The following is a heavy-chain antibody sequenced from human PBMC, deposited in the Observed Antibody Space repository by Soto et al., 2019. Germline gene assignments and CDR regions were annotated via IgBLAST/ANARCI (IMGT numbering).Heavy chain of an antibody. V-gene: IGHV1-2*02. CDR1: GYTFTGYY. Sequence: ASVKVSCKASGYTFTGYYMHWVRQAPGQGLEWMGWINPNSGGTNYAQKFQGRVTMTRDTSISTAYMELSSLRAEDTAVYYCAKVPGCSGGSCYPPSYYYGMDVWGQGTTVTVSS. CDR2: INPNSGGT. J-gene: IGHJ6*02. D-gene: IGHD2-15*01. CDR3: AKVPGCSGGSCYPPSYYYGMDV.